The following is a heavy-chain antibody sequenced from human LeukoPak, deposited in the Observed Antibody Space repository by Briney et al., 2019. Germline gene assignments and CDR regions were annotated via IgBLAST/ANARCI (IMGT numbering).Heavy chain of an antibody. CDR2: IYYSGST. CDR3: ARDRGNGGNSEYGAFDI. J-gene: IGHJ3*02. CDR1: GGSISSYY. Sequence: SQTLSLTCTVSGGSISSYYWSWIRQPPGKGLEWIGYIYYSGSTNYNPSLKSRVTISVDTSKNQFSLKLSSVTAADTAVYYCARDRGNGGNSEYGAFDIWGQGTMVTVSS. D-gene: IGHD4-23*01. V-gene: IGHV4-59*01.